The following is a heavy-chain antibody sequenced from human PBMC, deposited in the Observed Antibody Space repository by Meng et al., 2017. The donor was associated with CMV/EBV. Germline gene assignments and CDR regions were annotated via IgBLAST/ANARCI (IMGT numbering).Heavy chain of an antibody. J-gene: IGHJ6*02. D-gene: IGHD6-13*01. CDR3: TTEPDSSSWPPYYYYGMDV. CDR2: IKSKTDGGTT. V-gene: IGHV3-15*01. Sequence: GGSLRLSCAASGFTFSNAWMSWVRQAPGEGLEWVGRIKSKTDGGTTDYAAPVKGRFTISRDDSKNTLYLQMNSLKTEDTAVYYCTTEPDSSSWPPYYYYGMDVWGQGTTVTVSS. CDR1: GFTFSNAW.